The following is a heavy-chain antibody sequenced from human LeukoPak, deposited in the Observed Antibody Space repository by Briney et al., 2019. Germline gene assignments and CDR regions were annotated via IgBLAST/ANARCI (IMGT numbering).Heavy chain of an antibody. J-gene: IGHJ4*02. D-gene: IGHD6-19*01. CDR1: GFTFSNYS. CDR3: AKDISSPSSGWYGTFDY. Sequence: GGSLRLSCAASGFTFSNYSMNWVRQAPGKGLEWVSYISSSSSSIFYADSVKGRFAISRDNAKNSLYLQMNSLRAEDTAVYYCAKDISSPSSGWYGTFDYWGQGTLVTVSS. V-gene: IGHV3-48*01. CDR2: ISSSSSSI.